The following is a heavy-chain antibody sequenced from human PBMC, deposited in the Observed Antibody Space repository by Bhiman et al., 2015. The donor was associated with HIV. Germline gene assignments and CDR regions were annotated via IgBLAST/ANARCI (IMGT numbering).Heavy chain of an antibody. J-gene: IGHJ4*02. D-gene: IGHD2-21*01. CDR3: AKDLVKGTVPYYFDW. CDR2: IWSDGSNA. V-gene: IGHV3-33*06. CDR1: GFSFNTYA. Sequence: QVQLVESGGGVVQPGGSLRLSCAASGFSFNTYAMHWVRQAPGKGLEWVAVIWSDGSNAFYSDPVRGRFTISRDNSKNTVYLQMDSLRAEDTAVYYCAKDLVKGTVPYYFDWWGQGTLVTVSS.